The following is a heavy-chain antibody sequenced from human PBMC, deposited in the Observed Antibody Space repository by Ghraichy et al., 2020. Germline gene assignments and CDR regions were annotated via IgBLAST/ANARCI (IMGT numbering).Heavy chain of an antibody. Sequence: GGSLRLSCAASQFTFNNYAMHWVRQAPGKGLEWVAVISYDGSQEYYADSVKGRFSISRDNFKDTLYVQMNSLRPEDTAVYYCARSSGYCSGGSHCSAFDIWGQGTMVTVSS. D-gene: IGHD2-15*01. J-gene: IGHJ3*02. CDR1: QFTFNNYA. V-gene: IGHV3-30*04. CDR2: ISYDGSQE. CDR3: ARSSGYCSGGSHCSAFDI.